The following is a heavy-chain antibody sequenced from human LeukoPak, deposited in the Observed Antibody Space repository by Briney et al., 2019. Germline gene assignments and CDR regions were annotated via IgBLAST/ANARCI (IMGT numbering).Heavy chain of an antibody. Sequence: PGGSLRLSCAASVFTFDDYGMSWVRQAPGKGLEWVSGINWNGGSTGYADSVKGRFTISRDNAKNSLYLQMNSLRAEDTALYYCERDYCSSTSFGCYYGMDVWGQGTTVTVSS. J-gene: IGHJ6*02. CDR3: ERDYCSSTSFGCYYGMDV. V-gene: IGHV3-20*04. CDR1: VFTFDDYG. D-gene: IGHD2-2*01. CDR2: INWNGGST.